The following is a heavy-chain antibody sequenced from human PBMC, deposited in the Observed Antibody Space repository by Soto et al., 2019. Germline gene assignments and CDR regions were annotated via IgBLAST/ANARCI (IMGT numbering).Heavy chain of an antibody. Sequence: SETLSLTCTVSGGSISNSGYYWGWIRQPPGKGLEWIGSIYYSGSTYYSPSLKSRVTISVDTSKNQFSLKLSSVTAADTAVYYCARHRGYYDILTGYYTELNFDYWGQGTLVTVSS. J-gene: IGHJ4*02. CDR1: GGSISNSGYY. D-gene: IGHD3-9*01. CDR2: IYYSGST. CDR3: ARHRGYYDILTGYYTELNFDY. V-gene: IGHV4-39*01.